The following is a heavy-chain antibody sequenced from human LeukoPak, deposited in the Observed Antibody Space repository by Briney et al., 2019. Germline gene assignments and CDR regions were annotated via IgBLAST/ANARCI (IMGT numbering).Heavy chain of an antibody. CDR2: ISAYNGNT. D-gene: IGHD3-10*01. CDR1: GYTFTSYG. Sequence: GASVKVSCKASGYTFTSYGISWVRQAPGQGLEWMGWISAYNGNTNYAQKLQGRVTMTTDTSTSTAYMELRSLRSDDTAVYYCARRYGSGSYYIGEDYWGQGTLVTVSS. J-gene: IGHJ4*02. CDR3: ARRYGSGSYYIGEDY. V-gene: IGHV1-18*01.